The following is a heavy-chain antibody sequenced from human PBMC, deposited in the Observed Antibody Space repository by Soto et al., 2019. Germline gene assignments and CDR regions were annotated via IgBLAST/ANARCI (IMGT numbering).Heavy chain of an antibody. CDR1: VFSFSTIGVG. CDR2: IYWDNDK. CDR3: VSGSFPNWFDP. J-gene: IGHJ5*02. V-gene: IGHV2-5*04. D-gene: IGHD3-10*01. Sequence: QITLKESGPTLGKPTQTLTLTCSVSVFSFSTIGVGVGWVRQPPGKALEWLALIYWDNDKRYRPSLRSRLAITKDTSKNQVVLTMTNMDLGDTGTYYCVSGSFPNWFDPWGQGTLVTVSS.